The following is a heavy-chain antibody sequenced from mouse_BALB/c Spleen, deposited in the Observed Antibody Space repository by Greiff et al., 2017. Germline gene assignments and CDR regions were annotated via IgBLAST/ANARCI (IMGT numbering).Heavy chain of an antibody. D-gene: IGHD2-4*01. Sequence: EVQLQQSGPELVKPGASVKISCKASGYSFTGYFMNWVMQSHGKSLEWIGRINPYNGDTVYNQKFKGKATLTVDKSSCTAHMELRSLASEDSAVYYCARDVSYYDYEEFYWGQGTLVNVSA. CDR1: GYSFTGYF. CDR2: INPYNGDT. V-gene: IGHV1-20*02. CDR3: ARDVSYYDYEEFY. J-gene: IGHJ3*01.